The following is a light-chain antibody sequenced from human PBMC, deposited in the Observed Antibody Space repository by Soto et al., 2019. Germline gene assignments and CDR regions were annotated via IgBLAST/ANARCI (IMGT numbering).Light chain of an antibody. CDR2: VAS. CDR3: QQLNSYRLT. Sequence: TQLTQSPSSLSASVGDRVTITCRASQAISSHLAWYQQKPGKAPKLLVYVASTLQSGVPSRFSGSGSGTDFSLSINSLQPEDFATYYCQQLNSYRLTFGGGTKVEIK. CDR1: QAISSH. J-gene: IGKJ4*01. V-gene: IGKV1-9*01.